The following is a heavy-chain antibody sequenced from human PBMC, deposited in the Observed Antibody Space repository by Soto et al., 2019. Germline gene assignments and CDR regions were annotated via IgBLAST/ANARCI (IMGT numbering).Heavy chain of an antibody. Sequence: SETLSLTCAVYGGSFSGYYWSWIRQPPGKGLEWIGEINHSGSTNYNPSLKSRVTISVDTSKNQFSLKLSSVTAADTAVYYCARGRWGPPYCSSTSCYPRNYYYYYYMDVWGKGTTVTVSS. V-gene: IGHV4-34*01. CDR1: GGSFSGYY. CDR2: INHSGST. CDR3: ARGRWGPPYCSSTSCYPRNYYYYYYMDV. J-gene: IGHJ6*03. D-gene: IGHD2-2*01.